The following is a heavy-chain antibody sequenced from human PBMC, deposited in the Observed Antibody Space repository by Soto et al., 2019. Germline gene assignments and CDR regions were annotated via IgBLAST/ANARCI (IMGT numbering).Heavy chain of an antibody. J-gene: IGHJ4*02. D-gene: IGHD5-12*01. CDR2: ISAYNGNT. CDR3: ARDLGGYNSIAAY. V-gene: IGHV1-18*01. CDR1: GYSFTSHG. Sequence: GASVKVSCTASGYSFTSHGITWVRQAPGQGLEWMGWISAYNGNTNYTQNLQGRITMTTDTSTSTAYMELRSLRSDDTAVYYCARDLGGYNSIAAYWGQGALVTVSS.